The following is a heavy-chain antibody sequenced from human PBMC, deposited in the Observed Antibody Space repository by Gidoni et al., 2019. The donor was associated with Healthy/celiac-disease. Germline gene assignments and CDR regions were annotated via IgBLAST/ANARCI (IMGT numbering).Heavy chain of an antibody. V-gene: IGHV4-59*01. D-gene: IGHD4-17*01. CDR2: IYYSGST. Sequence: QVQLQESGPGLVKPSETLSLTGTVSGGSISTYYWSWIRQPPGKGLEWIGYIYYSGSTNYNPSLKSRVTISVDTSKNQFSLKLSSVTAADTAVYYCARDTRVHDYGDYGWFDPWGQGTLVTVSS. J-gene: IGHJ5*02. CDR3: ARDTRVHDYGDYGWFDP. CDR1: GGSISTYY.